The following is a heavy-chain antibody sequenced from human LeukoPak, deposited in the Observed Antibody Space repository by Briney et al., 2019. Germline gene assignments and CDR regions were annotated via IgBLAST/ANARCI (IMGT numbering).Heavy chain of an antibody. D-gene: IGHD2-15*01. J-gene: IGHJ4*02. CDR2: VIPIFGTA. CDR3: ARESTGGSCYEY. V-gene: IGHV1-69*01. CDR1: GGTFSSYA. Sequence: SVKVSCKASGGTFSSYAISWVRQAPGQGLEWMGGVIPIFGTANYAQKFQGRVTITADESTSTAYMELSSLRSEDTAVYYCARESTGGSCYEYWGQGTLVTVSS.